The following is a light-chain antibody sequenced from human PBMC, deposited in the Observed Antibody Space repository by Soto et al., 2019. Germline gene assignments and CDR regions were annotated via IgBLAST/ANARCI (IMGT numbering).Light chain of an antibody. CDR2: GVS. Sequence: QSVLTQPRSVSGSPGQSVTISCTGTNSDVGGYNYVSWYQQYPGKAPKLMISGVSERPSGVPDRFSGSKSGNTASLTISGLQAEDEAVYYCCSYVDTDTWVFGGGTKLTVL. J-gene: IGLJ3*02. V-gene: IGLV2-11*01. CDR1: NSDVGGYNY. CDR3: CSYVDTDTWV.